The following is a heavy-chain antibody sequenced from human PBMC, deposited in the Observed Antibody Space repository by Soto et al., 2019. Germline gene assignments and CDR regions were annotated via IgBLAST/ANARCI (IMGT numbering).Heavy chain of an antibody. J-gene: IGHJ6*02. V-gene: IGHV1-3*01. CDR3: ARDHRENTMVRGVIITSYYGMDV. CDR2: INAGNGNT. Sequence: GASVKVSCKASGYTFTSYAMHWVRQAPGQRLEWMGWINAGNGNTNYSQKFQGRVTITRDTSASTAYMELSSLRSEDTAVYYCARDHRENTMVRGVIITSYYGMDVWGQGTTVTVSS. D-gene: IGHD3-10*01. CDR1: GYTFTSYA.